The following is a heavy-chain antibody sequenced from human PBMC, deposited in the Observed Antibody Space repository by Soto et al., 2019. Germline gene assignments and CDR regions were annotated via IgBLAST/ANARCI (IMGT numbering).Heavy chain of an antibody. V-gene: IGHV3-7*01. CDR3: ARDRENFFVVVGAKLSYYYGIGI. D-gene: IGHD2-15*01. CDR2: IKQDGSEK. Sequence: GKGLEWVANIKQDGSEKYYVDSVKGRFTNSRDNARNSLYLQMNSLRAEDTAVYYCARDRENFFVVVGAKLSYYYGIGICGKGITLT. J-gene: IGHJ6*04.